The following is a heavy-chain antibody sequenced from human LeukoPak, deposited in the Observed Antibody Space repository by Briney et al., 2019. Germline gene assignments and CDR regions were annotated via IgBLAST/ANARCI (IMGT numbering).Heavy chain of an antibody. CDR2: IYYSGST. CDR3: ASGTGGGNPFDY. CDR1: GGSTTGYY. D-gene: IGHD4-23*01. Sequence: SETLSLTCTVSGGSTTGYYWTWIRQPPGKGLEWIGSIYYSGSTYYNPSLKSRVTISVDTSKNQFSLKLSSVIAADTAVYYCASGTGGGNPFDYWGQGTLVTVSS. J-gene: IGHJ4*02. V-gene: IGHV4-59*12.